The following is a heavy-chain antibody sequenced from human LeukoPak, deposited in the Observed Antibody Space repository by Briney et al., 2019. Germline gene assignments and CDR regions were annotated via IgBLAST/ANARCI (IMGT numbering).Heavy chain of an antibody. J-gene: IGHJ4*02. V-gene: IGHV3-21*01. Sequence: PGGSLRLSCAASGFTFSSYSMNWIRQAPGKGLEWVSSISSSSTYIFYADSVKGRFTISRDNAENSLYLQMNSLRAEDTAVYYCARSLIDSSGYYTADYWGQGTLVTVSS. CDR3: ARSLIDSSGYYTADY. CDR2: ISSSSTYI. D-gene: IGHD3-22*01. CDR1: GFTFSSYS.